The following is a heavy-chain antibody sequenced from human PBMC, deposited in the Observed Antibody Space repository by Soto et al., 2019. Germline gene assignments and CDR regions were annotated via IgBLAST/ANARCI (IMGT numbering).Heavy chain of an antibody. CDR1: GGTFSSYA. J-gene: IGHJ4*02. V-gene: IGHV1-69*06. Sequence: ASVKVSCKASGGTFSSYAISWVRQAPGQGLEWMGGIIPIFGTANYAQKFQGRVTITADKSTSTAYMELSSLRSEDTAVYYCARDYYDSSGYYYWGQGTLVTVSS. CDR2: IIPIFGTA. D-gene: IGHD3-22*01. CDR3: ARDYYDSSGYYY.